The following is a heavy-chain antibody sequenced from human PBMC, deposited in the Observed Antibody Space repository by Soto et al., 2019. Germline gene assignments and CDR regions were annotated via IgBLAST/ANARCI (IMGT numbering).Heavy chain of an antibody. CDR1: GYTFTSYD. CDR3: ARVGYCSGGSCYSGVGAFDI. CDR2: MNPDSGNT. J-gene: IGHJ3*02. Sequence: QVQLVQSGAEVKKPGASVKVSCKASGYTFTSYDINWVRQATGQGLEWMGWMNPDSGNTGYAQKFQSRVTMTRNTSISTAYMELSSLRSEDTAVYYCARVGYCSGGSCYSGVGAFDIWGQGTMVTVSS. D-gene: IGHD2-15*01. V-gene: IGHV1-8*01.